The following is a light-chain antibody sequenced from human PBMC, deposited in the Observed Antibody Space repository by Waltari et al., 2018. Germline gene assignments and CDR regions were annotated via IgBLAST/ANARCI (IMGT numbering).Light chain of an antibody. J-gene: IGLJ3*02. V-gene: IGLV2-23*02. CDR3: CSYAGWNTLV. CDR2: DVT. Sequence: QSALTQPASVSGSPGQSITISCTETSTSFGSYNRFSWYQQHPDKTPKLIIFDVTPRPSGVSNRFSGSKSGNTASLTISGLQSEYEADYYCCSYAGWNTLVFGGGTTLTVL. CDR1: STSFGSYNR.